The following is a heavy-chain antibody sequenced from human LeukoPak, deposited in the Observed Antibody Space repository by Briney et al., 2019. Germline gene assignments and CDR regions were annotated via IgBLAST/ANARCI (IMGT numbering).Heavy chain of an antibody. D-gene: IGHD3-10*01. J-gene: IGHJ4*02. V-gene: IGHV4-31*03. Sequence: SETLSLTCTVSGGSISSGGYYWSWIRQHPGKGLEWIGYIYYSGSTYYNPSLKSRVTISVDTSKNQFSLKLSSVTAADTAVYYCARVGSPYYYGSGSSYYFDYWGQGTLVTVSS. CDR3: ARVGSPYYYGSGSSYYFDY. CDR2: IYYSGST. CDR1: GGSISSGGYY.